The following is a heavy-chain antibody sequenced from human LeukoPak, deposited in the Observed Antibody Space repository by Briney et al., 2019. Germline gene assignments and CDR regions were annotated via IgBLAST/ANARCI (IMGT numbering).Heavy chain of an antibody. CDR2: ISGSGGST. J-gene: IGHJ3*02. CDR1: GFTFSVYS. Sequence: SGGSLRLSCAASGFTFSVYSMSWVRQAPGKGLEWVSAISGSGGSTYYADSVKGRFTISRDNSKNTLYLQMNSLRAEEKAVYYCARDDSEVRWPDDFDIWGQGTMVTVSS. CDR3: ARDDSEVRWPDDFDI. V-gene: IGHV3-23*01. D-gene: IGHD4-23*01.